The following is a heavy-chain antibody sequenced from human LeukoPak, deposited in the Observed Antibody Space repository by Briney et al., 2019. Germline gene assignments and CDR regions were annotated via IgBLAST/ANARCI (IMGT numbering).Heavy chain of an antibody. CDR3: ARGLRYYDILTGYYPRNWFDP. CDR2: IYPGDSDT. D-gene: IGHD3-9*01. J-gene: IGHJ5*02. V-gene: IGHV5-51*01. Sequence: GESLKISCKGSGYSFTNYWIGWVRQMPGKGLEWMGIIYPGDSDTRYSPSFQGQVTISADKSISTAYLQWSSLKASDTAMYYCARGLRYYDILTGYYPRNWFDPWGQGTLVTVSS. CDR1: GYSFTNYW.